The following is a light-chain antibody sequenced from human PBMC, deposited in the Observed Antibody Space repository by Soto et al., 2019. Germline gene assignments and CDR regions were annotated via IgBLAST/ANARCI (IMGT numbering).Light chain of an antibody. V-gene: IGKV1-27*01. Sequence: DIQMTQSPTSLSASVGDRVTITCQASQGIRNFVAWYQQKPGKAPKLLFYAASTLQSGVPSRFSGSGSGTDFTLTIHSLQPDDVATYSCQKYSSVPVFGPGTKVEIK. CDR2: AAS. CDR3: QKYSSVPV. J-gene: IGKJ3*01. CDR1: QGIRNF.